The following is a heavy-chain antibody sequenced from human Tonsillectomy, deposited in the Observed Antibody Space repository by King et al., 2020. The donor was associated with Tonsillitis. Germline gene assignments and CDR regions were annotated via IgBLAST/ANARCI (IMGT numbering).Heavy chain of an antibody. D-gene: IGHD6-19*01. CDR3: AKKLSSGLYGYYFDY. CDR2: ISGSGGST. Sequence: VQLVESGGGLVQPGGSLRLSCAASGFTFSSYAMSWVRKAPGKGLEWVSAISGSGGSTYYADSVKGRFTISRDKSKNTLYLQMNSLRAEDTAVYYCAKKLSSGLYGYYFDYWGQGTLVTVSS. V-gene: IGHV3-23*04. J-gene: IGHJ4*02. CDR1: GFTFSSYA.